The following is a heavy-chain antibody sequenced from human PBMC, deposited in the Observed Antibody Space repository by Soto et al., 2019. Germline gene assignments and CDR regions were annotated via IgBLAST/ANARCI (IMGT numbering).Heavy chain of an antibody. V-gene: IGHV1-18*01. D-gene: IGHD1-26*01. Sequence: ASVKVSCNASGYTFTSNGISWVRQAPGQGLEWMGWIIAIFGNANYAQKLQGRVTMTTDESTSTAYMELSSLRSEDTAVYYCARYSGSSYTQNFDYWGQGTLVTVSS. CDR3: ARYSGSSYTQNFDY. CDR2: IIAIFGNA. J-gene: IGHJ4*02. CDR1: GYTFTSNG.